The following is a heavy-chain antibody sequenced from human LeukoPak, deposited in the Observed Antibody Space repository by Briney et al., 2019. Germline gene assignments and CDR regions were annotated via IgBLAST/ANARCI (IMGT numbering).Heavy chain of an antibody. CDR3: TTVGSSWGFDF. V-gene: IGHV3-15*01. D-gene: IGHD6-13*01. CDR2: IKSKTDGGTT. J-gene: IGHJ4*02. CDR1: GFTFSKAW. Sequence: GGSLRLSCAASGFTFSKAWMTWVRQAPGKGLEWVGRIKSKTDGGTTDYPAPAKGRFTISRGDSKNTLFLQMNSLITEDTAVYYCTTVGSSWGFDFWGQGTLVTVSS.